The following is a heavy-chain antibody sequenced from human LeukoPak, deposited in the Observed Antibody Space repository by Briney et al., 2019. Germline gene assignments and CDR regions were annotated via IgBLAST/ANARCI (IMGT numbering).Heavy chain of an antibody. D-gene: IGHD6-13*01. V-gene: IGHV3-11*01. CDR2: ISSSGSTI. CDR1: GFTFSDYY. J-gene: IGHJ4*02. CDR3: ARAGIAAAVDFDY. Sequence: GGSLRLSCAASGFTFSDYYMSWIRQAPGKGLEWVSYISSSGSTIYYADPVKGRFTISRDNAKNSLYLQMNSLRAEDTAVYYCARAGIAAAVDFDYWGQGTLVTVSS.